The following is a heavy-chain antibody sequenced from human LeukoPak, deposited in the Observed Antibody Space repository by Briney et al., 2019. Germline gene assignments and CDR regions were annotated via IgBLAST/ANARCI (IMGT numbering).Heavy chain of an antibody. Sequence: PSETLSLTCTVSGGSISSGTYYWSWIRQHPGKGLEWIGYIYYSGTTYYNPALKSRLTISVDTSENQFSLKLSSVTAADTAVYYCARLLTQKRRANDYWGQGTLVTVSS. CDR1: GGSISSGTYY. CDR3: ARLLTQKRRANDY. D-gene: IGHD1-1*01. CDR2: IYYSGTT. J-gene: IGHJ4*02. V-gene: IGHV4-31*03.